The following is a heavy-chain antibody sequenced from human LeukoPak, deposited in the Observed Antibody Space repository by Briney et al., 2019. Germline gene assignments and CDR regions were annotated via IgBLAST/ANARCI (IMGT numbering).Heavy chain of an antibody. D-gene: IGHD6-13*01. CDR2: ISDHGKSR. CDR1: GFTFSSCG. Sequence: GGSLRLSCAVSGFTFSSCGMNWVRQTPGKGLEWVSHISDHGKSRNYVDSVKGRFTISRDNAKNSLYLQMNSLRVEDTAVYFCARARIAAPLLDYWGQGTLVTVSS. CDR3: ARARIAAPLLDY. J-gene: IGHJ4*02. V-gene: IGHV3-48*03.